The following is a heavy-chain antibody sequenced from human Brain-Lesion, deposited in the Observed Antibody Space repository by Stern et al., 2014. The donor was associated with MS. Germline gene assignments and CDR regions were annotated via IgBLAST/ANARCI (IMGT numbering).Heavy chain of an antibody. Sequence: VQLVESGPGLVKPSQTLSLSCTVSGGSISSGGYYWSWIRQPAGKGLEWIGRIFNSGSTSYNPSLKSRVTISIATSTNQFSLRMTSMTAADTAVYYCARGRVVPGFQYYATDVWGQGTTVIVSS. J-gene: IGHJ6*02. CDR3: ARGRVVPGFQYYATDV. D-gene: IGHD2-2*01. CDR1: GGSISSGGYY. V-gene: IGHV4-61*02. CDR2: IFNSGST.